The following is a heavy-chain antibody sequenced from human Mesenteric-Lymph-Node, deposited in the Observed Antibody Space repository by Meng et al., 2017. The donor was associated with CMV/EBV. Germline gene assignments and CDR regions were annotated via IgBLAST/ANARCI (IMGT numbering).Heavy chain of an antibody. CDR1: GFTFSSYA. J-gene: IGHJ4*02. CDR3: ARDGRYCSSTSCHLGY. Sequence: SGFTFSSYAMHWVRQAPGKGLEWVAVRSYDGSNKYYADSVKGRFTISRDNSKNTLYLQMNSLRAEDTAVYYCARDGRYCSSTSCHLGYWGQGTLVTVSS. V-gene: IGHV3-30-3*01. CDR2: RSYDGSNK. D-gene: IGHD2-2*01.